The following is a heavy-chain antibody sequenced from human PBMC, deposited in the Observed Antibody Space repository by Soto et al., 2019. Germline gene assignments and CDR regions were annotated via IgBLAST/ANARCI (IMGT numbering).Heavy chain of an antibody. CDR2: VNWNGRTT. V-gene: IGHV3-9*01. D-gene: IGHD5-18*01. Sequence: LXLSCAASGFTCDDYFMHWVRQAPGKGLECVASVNWNGRTTLYAAAVKGRFSVSRDNGKNSLYLEMTSLRPNGTALYFCAKARGYNYALDHWGQGILVTVSS. CDR3: AKARGYNYALDH. CDR1: GFTCDDYF. J-gene: IGHJ4*02.